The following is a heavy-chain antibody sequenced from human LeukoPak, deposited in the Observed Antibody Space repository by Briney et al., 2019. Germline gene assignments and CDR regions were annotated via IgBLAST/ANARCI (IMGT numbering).Heavy chain of an antibody. J-gene: IGHJ2*01. CDR1: GGSTSSDY. D-gene: IGHD3-16*01. CDR3: ARLKLGAYFDL. V-gene: IGHV4-59*08. Sequence: TSETLSLTCTVSGGSTSSDYWSWIRQSPGKGLEWVGYVYNSGDTGKNPSLKSRVTILLDASKNQCSLKLTSVSAADTAVYYCARLKLGAYFDLWGRGTLVTVSS. CDR2: VYNSGDT.